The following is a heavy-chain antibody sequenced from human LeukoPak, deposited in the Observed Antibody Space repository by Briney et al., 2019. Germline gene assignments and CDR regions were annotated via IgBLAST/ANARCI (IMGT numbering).Heavy chain of an antibody. CDR1: GFTFSSYG. Sequence: GGSLRLSCAASGFTFSSYGMHWVRQAPGKGLEWVAVISYDGSNKYYADSVKGRFTISRDNSKNTLYLQMNSLRAEDTAVYYCARDCSSTSCADTWGQGTLVTVSS. J-gene: IGHJ5*02. V-gene: IGHV3-30*03. CDR3: ARDCSSTSCADT. CDR2: ISYDGSNK. D-gene: IGHD2-2*01.